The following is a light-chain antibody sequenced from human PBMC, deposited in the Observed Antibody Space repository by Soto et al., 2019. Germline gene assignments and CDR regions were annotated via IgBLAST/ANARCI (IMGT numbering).Light chain of an antibody. CDR3: QQSSSTPPFT. J-gene: IGKJ3*01. V-gene: IGKV1-39*01. Sequence: DIPMTQSPSSLSASVGDRVTITCRASQSISIYLNWYQQKPGKAPKLLIYAASSLQSGVPSRFSADGSGTDFTLTISSLQPEDFATYYCQQSSSTPPFTFGPGTKVAIK. CDR2: AAS. CDR1: QSISIY.